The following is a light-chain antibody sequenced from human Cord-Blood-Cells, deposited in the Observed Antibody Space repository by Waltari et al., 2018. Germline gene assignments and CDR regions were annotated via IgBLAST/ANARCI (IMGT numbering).Light chain of an antibody. CDR1: QDISNY. CDR2: DAS. CDR3: QQYDNLPLT. Sequence: DIQMTQSPSSLSASVGDRVTITCQASQDISNYLNWYQQTPGKAPKLLIYDASNLETGVPSRFSGSGSGTDFTFTISSLQPEVIATYYCQQYDNLPLTFGGGTKVEIK. J-gene: IGKJ4*01. V-gene: IGKV1-33*01.